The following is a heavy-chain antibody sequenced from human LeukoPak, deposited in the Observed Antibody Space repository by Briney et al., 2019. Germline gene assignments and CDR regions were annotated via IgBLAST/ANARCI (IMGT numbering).Heavy chain of an antibody. D-gene: IGHD2-2*01. Sequence: GASVKVSCKASGGTFSSYAISWVRQAPGQGLEWMGGIIPIFGTANYAQKFQGRVTITADESTSTAYMELSSLRSDDTAVYYCARDCSSTSCWGGDAFDIWGQGTMVTASA. CDR3: ARDCSSTSCWGGDAFDI. V-gene: IGHV1-69*13. CDR2: IIPIFGTA. CDR1: GGTFSSYA. J-gene: IGHJ3*02.